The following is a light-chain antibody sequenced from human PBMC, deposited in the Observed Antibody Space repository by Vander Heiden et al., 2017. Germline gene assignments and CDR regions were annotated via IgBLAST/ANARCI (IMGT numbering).Light chain of an antibody. V-gene: IGLV2-23*01. Sequence: QSALTPPAPVSGSPGQSTAISCTGPSTVVGSHNLVSWYQQQPGKAPELMIYKGSERPSGVSNRFSGSKSGNTASLTISGLQAEDEADYYCCSYAGSSTLGVFGTGTKVTVL. J-gene: IGLJ1*01. CDR3: CSYAGSSTLGV. CDR2: KGS. CDR1: STVVGSHNL.